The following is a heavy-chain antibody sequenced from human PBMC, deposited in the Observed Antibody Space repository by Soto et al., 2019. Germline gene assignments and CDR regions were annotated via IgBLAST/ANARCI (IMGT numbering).Heavy chain of an antibody. CDR1: GYTFTSYG. CDR2: ISAYNGNT. CDR3: ARGGNSLSPVYSSSLRFDY. D-gene: IGHD6-13*01. Sequence: QVQLVQSGAEVKKPGASVKVSCKASGYTFTSYGISWVRQAPGQGLEWMGWISAYNGNTNYAQKLQGRVTMTTDTSTSAAYMELRSLRSDDTAVYYCARGGNSLSPVYSSSLRFDYWGQGTLVTVSS. J-gene: IGHJ4*02. V-gene: IGHV1-18*01.